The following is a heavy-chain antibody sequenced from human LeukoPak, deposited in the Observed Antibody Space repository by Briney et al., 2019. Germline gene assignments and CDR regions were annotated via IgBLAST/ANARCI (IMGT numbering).Heavy chain of an antibody. D-gene: IGHD4-17*01. J-gene: IGHJ3*02. CDR3: ARPTPVPDYGDYLTHDAFDI. V-gene: IGHV1-2*02. Sequence: GASVKVSCKASGYTFTGYYMHWVRQAPGQGLEWMGWINPNSGGTNYAQKFQGRVTMTRDTSISTAYMELSRLRSDDTAVYYCARPTPVPDYGDYLTHDAFDIWGQGTMVTVSS. CDR2: INPNSGGT. CDR1: GYTFTGYY.